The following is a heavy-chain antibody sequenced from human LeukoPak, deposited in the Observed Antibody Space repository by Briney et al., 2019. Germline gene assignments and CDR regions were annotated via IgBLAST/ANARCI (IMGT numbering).Heavy chain of an antibody. CDR2: ISSSGRTI. CDR1: GFNFSDYY. V-gene: IGHV3-11*01. Sequence: GGSLRLSCAAFGFNFSDYYMSWIRQAPGKGLEWVSYISSSGRTIYYADSVKGRFSISRDNAKNSLYLQMNSLRAEDTAVYYCATGLVVVTAIPWDYFDYWGQGTLVTVSS. J-gene: IGHJ4*02. D-gene: IGHD2-21*02. CDR3: ATGLVVVTAIPWDYFDY.